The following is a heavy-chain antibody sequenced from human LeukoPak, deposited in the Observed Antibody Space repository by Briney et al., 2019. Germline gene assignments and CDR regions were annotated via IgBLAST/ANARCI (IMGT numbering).Heavy chain of an antibody. D-gene: IGHD5-18*01. J-gene: IGHJ4*02. CDR1: GFTFSSYA. CDR3: ARDTGGGYSCYDC. V-gene: IGHV3-7*01. CDR2: IKQDGSEK. Sequence: PGGSLRLSCAASGFTFSSYAMTWIRQAPGKGLKWVANIKQDGSEKYYVDSVKGRFTISRDNAKNSLYLQMNSLRAEDTAAYYCARDTGGGYSCYDCWGQGTLVTVSS.